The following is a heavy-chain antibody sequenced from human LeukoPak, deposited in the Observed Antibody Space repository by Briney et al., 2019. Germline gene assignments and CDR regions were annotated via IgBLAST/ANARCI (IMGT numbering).Heavy chain of an antibody. D-gene: IGHD3-10*01. CDR1: GLTFSSYS. CDR3: ARDLDGSGSYPYYYYYGMDV. Sequence: GGSLRLSCAASGLTFSSYSMNWVRQAPGKGLEWVSYISSSSSTIYYADSVKGRFTISRDNAKNSLYLQMNSLRAEDTAVYYCARDLDGSGSYPYYYYYGMDVWGQGTTVTVSS. V-gene: IGHV3-48*01. CDR2: ISSSSSTI. J-gene: IGHJ6*02.